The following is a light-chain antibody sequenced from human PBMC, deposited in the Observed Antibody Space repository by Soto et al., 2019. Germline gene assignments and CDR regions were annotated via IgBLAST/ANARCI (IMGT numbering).Light chain of an antibody. CDR3: QQLSRYPLT. V-gene: IGKV1-9*01. CDR1: QALSNY. Sequence: DIQSTQSPSGLSSSVLYTITITFLSSQALSNYLAWYQQKPGKAPDLLIYSASTLQSGVPSRFSGSGSETEFSLTIRALQPEDFATYYCQQLSRYPLTFGGGTKVDIK. J-gene: IGKJ4*01. CDR2: SAS.